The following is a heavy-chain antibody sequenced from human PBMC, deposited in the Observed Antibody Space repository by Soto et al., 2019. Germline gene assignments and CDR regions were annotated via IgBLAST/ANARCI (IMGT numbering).Heavy chain of an antibody. V-gene: IGHV3-7*03. J-gene: IGHJ6*02. Sequence: GGSLRLFCAASGFTFSSYWMSWVRQAPGKGLEWVANIKQDGSEKYYVDSVKGRFTISRDNAKNSLYLQMNSLRAEDTAVYYCARDHSAAYYYYYGMDVWGQGTTVTVYS. CDR1: GFTFSSYW. CDR3: ARDHSAAYYYYYGMDV. CDR2: IKQDGSEK. D-gene: IGHD6-25*01.